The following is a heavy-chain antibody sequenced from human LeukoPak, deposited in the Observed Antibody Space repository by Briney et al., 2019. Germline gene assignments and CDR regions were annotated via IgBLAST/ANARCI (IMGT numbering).Heavy chain of an antibody. CDR3: ARLLYSSLGY. V-gene: IGHV4-39*01. CDR1: GGSISSSSYY. D-gene: IGHD6-6*01. J-gene: IGHJ4*02. CDR2: IYYSGST. Sequence: PSETLSLTCTVSGGSISSSSYYWGWIRQPPGKGLEWIGSIYYSGSTYYNPSLKSRVTISVDTSKNQFSLKLSSVTAADTAVYYCARLLYSSLGYWGQGTLVTVSS.